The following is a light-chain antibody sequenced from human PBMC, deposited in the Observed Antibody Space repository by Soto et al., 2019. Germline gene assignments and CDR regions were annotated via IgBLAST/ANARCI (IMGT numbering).Light chain of an antibody. J-gene: IGKJ2*01. CDR1: QSISNW. Sequence: DIQMTQSPSTLSASVGDRVTITCRPSQSISNWLAWYQQKPGKAPKVLIYDASSLKSGVPSRFSGSGSGTEITLPHHRLQPGDFANYYWQHFNGPFGPGTQPENK. CDR3: QHFNGP. CDR2: DAS. V-gene: IGKV1-5*01.